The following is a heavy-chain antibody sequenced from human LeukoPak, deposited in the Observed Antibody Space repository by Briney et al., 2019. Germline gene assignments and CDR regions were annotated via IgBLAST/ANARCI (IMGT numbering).Heavy chain of an antibody. CDR3: ARGKNSSPNWFDP. CDR1: GGSISSGSYY. J-gene: IGHJ5*02. V-gene: IGHV4-61*02. Sequence: SQTLSLTCTVSGGSISSGSYYWSWIRQPAGKGLEWIGRIYTSGSTNYNPSLKSRVTISIDTSKNQFSLRLSSVTAADTAVYYCARGKNSSPNWFDPWGQGTLVTVSS. D-gene: IGHD6-13*01. CDR2: IYTSGST.